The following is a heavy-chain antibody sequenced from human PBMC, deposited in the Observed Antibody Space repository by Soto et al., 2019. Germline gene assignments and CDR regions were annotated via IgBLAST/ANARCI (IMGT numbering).Heavy chain of an antibody. D-gene: IGHD3-16*01. CDR2: FDPEDGET. V-gene: IGHV1-24*01. CDR1: GYTLTELS. Sequence: ASVKVSCKVSGYTLTELSMHWVRQAPGKGLEWMEGFDPEDGETIYAQKFQGRVTMTEDTSTDTAYMELSSLRPEDTAVYYCARAPGAFDYFDYWGQGTLVTVSS. CDR3: ARAPGAFDYFDY. J-gene: IGHJ4*02.